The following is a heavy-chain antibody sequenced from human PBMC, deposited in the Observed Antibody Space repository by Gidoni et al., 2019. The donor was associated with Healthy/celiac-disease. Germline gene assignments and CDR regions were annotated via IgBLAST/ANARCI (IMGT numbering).Heavy chain of an antibody. D-gene: IGHD3-10*01. CDR3: ARDISDYYGSGVTFDP. J-gene: IGHJ5*02. V-gene: IGHV3-74*01. CDR1: GFTFSSYW. Sequence: EVQLVESGGGLVQPGGSLRLSCAASGFTFSSYWMHWVRQAPGKGLVWVPRINSDGSSTSYADSVKGRLTISRDNAKNTLYLQMNSLRAEDTAVYYCARDISDYYGSGVTFDPWGQGTLVTVSS. CDR2: INSDGSST.